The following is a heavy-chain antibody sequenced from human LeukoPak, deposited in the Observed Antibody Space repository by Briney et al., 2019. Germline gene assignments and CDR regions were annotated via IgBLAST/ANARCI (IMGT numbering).Heavy chain of an antibody. Sequence: PSETLSLTCTVSGGSISSYSWSWIRQPPGKGLEWIGYIYYSGGTTYNPSLKSCVTISVDTSTNQFSLKLSSVTAADTAVYYCARRSSGWHGEEYYFYYCGQGTLVTVSS. D-gene: IGHD6-19*01. J-gene: IGHJ4*02. CDR2: IYYSGGT. CDR1: GGSISSYS. V-gene: IGHV4-59*08. CDR3: ARRSSGWHGEEYYFYY.